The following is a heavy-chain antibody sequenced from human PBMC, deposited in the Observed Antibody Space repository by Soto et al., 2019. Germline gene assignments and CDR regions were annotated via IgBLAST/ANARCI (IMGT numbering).Heavy chain of an antibody. Sequence: GGSLRLSCAASGFTFSSYSVNWVRPAPGKGLEWVSAISGSGGSTYYADSVKGRFTISRDNSKNTLYLQMNSLRAEDTAVYYCARDSSSWYLAEYFQHWGQGTLVTVSS. V-gene: IGHV3-23*01. CDR1: GFTFSSYS. D-gene: IGHD6-13*01. CDR2: ISGSGGST. J-gene: IGHJ1*01. CDR3: ARDSSSWYLAEYFQH.